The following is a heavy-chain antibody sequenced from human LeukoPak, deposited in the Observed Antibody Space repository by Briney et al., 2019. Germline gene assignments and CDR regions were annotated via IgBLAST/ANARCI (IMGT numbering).Heavy chain of an antibody. J-gene: IGHJ4*02. CDR2: INHSGST. Sequence: SETLSLTCAVYGGSFSGYYWGWIRQPPGKGLEWIGEINHSGSTNYNPSLKSRVTISVDTSKNQFSLKLSSVTAADTAVYYCARVGSSSFGYYFDYWGQGTLVTVSS. V-gene: IGHV4-34*01. CDR3: ARVGSSSFGYYFDY. CDR1: GGSFSGYY. D-gene: IGHD6-6*01.